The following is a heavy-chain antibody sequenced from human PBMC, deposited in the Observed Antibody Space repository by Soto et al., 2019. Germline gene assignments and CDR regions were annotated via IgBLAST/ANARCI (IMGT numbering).Heavy chain of an antibody. J-gene: IGHJ5*02. CDR2: IHHSGSF. D-gene: IGHD3-22*01. CDR1: GGSITSNW. CDR3: ARSYYDSTGFAVDP. V-gene: IGHV4-4*02. Sequence: SETLSLTCAVSGGSITSNWWSWVRQPPGKGLEWIGEIHHSGSFNYNPSLRSRVTISIDKSKNQFSMKLTSVTASDTAVYYCARSYYDSTGFAVDPWGQGTLVTVSS.